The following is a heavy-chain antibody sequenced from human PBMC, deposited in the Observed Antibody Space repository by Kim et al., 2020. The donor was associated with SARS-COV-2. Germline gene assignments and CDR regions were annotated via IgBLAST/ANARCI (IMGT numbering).Heavy chain of an antibody. D-gene: IGHD1-7*01. CDR2: IYYSGST. CDR3: AREILELRSCYFDY. J-gene: IGHJ4*02. CDR1: GGSISSGDYY. Sequence: SETLSLTCTVSGGSISSGDYYWSWIRQPPGKGLEWIGYIYYSGSTYYNPSLKSRVTISVDTSKNQFSLKLSSVTAADTAVYYCAREILELRSCYFDYWGQGTLVTVSS. V-gene: IGHV4-30-4*01.